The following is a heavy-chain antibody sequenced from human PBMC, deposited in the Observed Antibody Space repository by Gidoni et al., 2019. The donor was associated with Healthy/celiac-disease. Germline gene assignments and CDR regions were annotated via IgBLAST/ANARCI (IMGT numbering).Heavy chain of an antibody. CDR3: ARDPAYCGGDCYSGTAEYFQH. V-gene: IGHV3-21*01. J-gene: IGHJ1*01. CDR2: ISSSSSYI. CDR1: GFTFSSHS. D-gene: IGHD2-21*02. Sequence: EVQLVESGGGLVKPGGSLSLSCAASGFTFSSHSMNWVRQAPGKGLEWVSSISSSSSYIYYADSVKGRFTISRDNAKNSLYLQMNSLRAEDTAVYYCARDPAYCGGDCYSGTAEYFQHWGQGTLVTVSS.